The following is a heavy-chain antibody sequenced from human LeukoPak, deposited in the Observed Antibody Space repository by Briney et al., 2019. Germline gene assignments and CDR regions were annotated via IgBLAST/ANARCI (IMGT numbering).Heavy chain of an antibody. D-gene: IGHD1-7*01. CDR1: GFIFSNYG. J-gene: IGHJ4*02. CDR3: AKDASTGTTLYYFDY. V-gene: IGHV3-23*01. Sequence: GGSLRLSCAASGFIFSNYGMNWVRQAPGKGLEWVAAISASGSATSYADSVRGRFTISRDNSKNTLYVQMNSLRAEDTAVYYCAKDASTGTTLYYFDYWGQGTLVTVSS. CDR2: ISASGSAT.